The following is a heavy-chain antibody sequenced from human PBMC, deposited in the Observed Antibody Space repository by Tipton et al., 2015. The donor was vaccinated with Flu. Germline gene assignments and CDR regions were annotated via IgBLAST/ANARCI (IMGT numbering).Heavy chain of an antibody. CDR2: IYTSGST. V-gene: IGHV4-61*02. Sequence: TLSLTCTVSGASISSGNYFWSWIRQPAGKGLEWIGRIYTSGSTNYNPSLKSRVTISLDTSKNQFSMKLNSVTAADTAMYYCAREGRWLQSLDSWGQGTLVTVSS. J-gene: IGHJ4*02. D-gene: IGHD5-24*01. CDR3: AREGRWLQSLDS. CDR1: GASISSGNYF.